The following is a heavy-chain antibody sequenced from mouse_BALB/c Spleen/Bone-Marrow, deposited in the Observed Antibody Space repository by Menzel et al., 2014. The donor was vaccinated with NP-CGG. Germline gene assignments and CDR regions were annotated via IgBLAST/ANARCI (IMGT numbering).Heavy chain of an antibody. J-gene: IGHJ2*01. Sequence: QVQLKESGAELAKPGAPVKMSCKASGYTFTSYWMHWVKQRPGQGLEWIGYINPSTGYTEYNQKFKDKATLTADKSSSTAYMQLSSLTSEDSAVYYCARWGDDGTFDYWGQGTTLTVSS. CDR2: INPSTGYT. CDR1: GYTFTSYW. CDR3: ARWGDDGTFDY. D-gene: IGHD2-12*01. V-gene: IGHV1-7*01.